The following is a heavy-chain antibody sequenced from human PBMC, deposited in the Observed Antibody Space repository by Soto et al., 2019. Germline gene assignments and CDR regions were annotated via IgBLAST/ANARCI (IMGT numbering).Heavy chain of an antibody. CDR3: ATDQLYGAYCGGDCYGGFGY. CDR1: GYTLTELS. V-gene: IGHV1-24*01. J-gene: IGHJ4*02. Sequence: QVQLVQSGAEVKKPGASVKVSCKVSGYTLTELSMHWVRQAPGKGLEWMGGFDPEDGETIYAQKFQGRVTMTEDTSTDTAYMELSSLRSEDMAVYYCATDQLYGAYCGGDCYGGFGYWGQGTLVTVSS. D-gene: IGHD2-21*02. CDR2: FDPEDGET.